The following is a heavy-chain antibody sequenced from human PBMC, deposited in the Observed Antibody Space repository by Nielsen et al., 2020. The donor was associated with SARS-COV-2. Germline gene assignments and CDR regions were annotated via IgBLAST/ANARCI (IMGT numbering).Heavy chain of an antibody. CDR1: GFTFSSYW. Sequence: GESLKISCAASGFTFSSYWMHWVRQAPGKGLVWVSRINSDGSSTSYADSVKGRFTISRDNAKNTLYLQMNSLRAEDTALYYCAKDMGSSWFVDWGQGTLVTVSS. J-gene: IGHJ4*02. D-gene: IGHD6-13*01. CDR2: INSDGSST. V-gene: IGHV3-74*01. CDR3: AKDMGSSWFVD.